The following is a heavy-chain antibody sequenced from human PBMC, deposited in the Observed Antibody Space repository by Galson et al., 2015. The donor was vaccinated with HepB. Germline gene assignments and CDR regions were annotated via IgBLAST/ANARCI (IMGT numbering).Heavy chain of an antibody. CDR3: ARHPSYQYDSSGSPRAVDY. CDR1: GGSISSSAYS. CDR2: IYYSGST. V-gene: IGHV4-39*01. Sequence: ETLSLTCTVSGGSISSSAYSWGWIRQPPGKGLEWIGTIYYSGSTFYNPSLKSRVTISVGTSKNHFSLKLNSVTAADTAVYYCARHPSYQYDSSGSPRAVDYWGQGTLVTVSS. J-gene: IGHJ4*02. D-gene: IGHD3-22*01.